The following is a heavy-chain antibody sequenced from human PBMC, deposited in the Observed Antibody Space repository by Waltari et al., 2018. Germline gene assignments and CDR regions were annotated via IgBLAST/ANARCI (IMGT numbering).Heavy chain of an antibody. CDR2: VFTSGTT. J-gene: IGHJ3*01. CDR3: ARAQERRDAFDF. V-gene: IGHV4-4*07. CDR1: GGSMSGNY. D-gene: IGHD1-1*01. Sequence: QLQLQESGPGLVKPSETLSLTCTVSGGSMSGNYWNWIRQPAAKGLEYIGRVFTSGTTNYNPSLKSRVSMSIDTSKGQFSLHLTSVTAADTAVYYCARAQERRDAFDFWGKGTMVTVSS.